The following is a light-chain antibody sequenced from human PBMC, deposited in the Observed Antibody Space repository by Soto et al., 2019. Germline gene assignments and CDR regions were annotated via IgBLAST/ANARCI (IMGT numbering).Light chain of an antibody. Sequence: DIQMTQSPSSLSGSVGDRFTITFLASQNTRDWVAWYQQKPGQAPKLLIYDVSKLFTGVPSRFSGSGSGRDFTLTITGLQPDDFATYFCQNYENYRWTFGQGTKVDIK. CDR3: QNYENYRWT. CDR1: QNTRDW. CDR2: DVS. J-gene: IGKJ1*01. V-gene: IGKV1-5*01.